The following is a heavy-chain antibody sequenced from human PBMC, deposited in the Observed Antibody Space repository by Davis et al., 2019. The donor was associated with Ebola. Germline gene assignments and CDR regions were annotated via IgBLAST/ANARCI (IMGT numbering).Heavy chain of an antibody. CDR3: ARGRGNRFDP. J-gene: IGHJ5*02. Sequence: GSLRLSCAVYGGSFSSYYWGWIRQPPGKGLEWIGSIYYSGSTYYNPSLKSRVTISVDTSKNQFSLKLSSVTAADTAVYYCARGRGNRFDPWGQGTLVTVSS. D-gene: IGHD3-10*01. CDR2: IYYSGST. CDR1: GGSFSSYY. V-gene: IGHV4-39*01.